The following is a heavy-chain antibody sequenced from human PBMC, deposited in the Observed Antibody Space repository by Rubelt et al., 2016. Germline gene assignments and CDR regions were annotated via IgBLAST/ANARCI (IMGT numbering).Heavy chain of an antibody. V-gene: IGHV3-33*06. J-gene: IGHJ6*02. Sequence: QVQLVESGGGVVQPGRSLRLSCAASGFTFSSYGMHWVRQAPGKGLEWVAVIWYDGSNEYYADSVKGRFTISRDNSKDTLYLQMNSLRAEDTALYYCAKDIRSGSYYYYGMDVWGQGTTVTVSS. CDR2: IWYDGSNE. CDR1: GFTFSSYG. D-gene: IGHD1-26*01. CDR3: AKDIRSGSYYYYGMDV.